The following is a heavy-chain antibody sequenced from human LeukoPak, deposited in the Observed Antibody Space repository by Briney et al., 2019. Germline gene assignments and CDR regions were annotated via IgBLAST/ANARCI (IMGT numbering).Heavy chain of an antibody. CDR1: GFTFGDYA. Sequence: GGSLRLSCTASGFTFGDYAMSWVRQAPGKGLEWVGFIRSKAYGGTTEYAASVKGRFTISRDDSKSIAYLQMNSLKTEDTAVYYCTRGSRFLEWLLRDWGQGTLVTVSS. J-gene: IGHJ4*02. V-gene: IGHV3-49*04. CDR2: IRSKAYGGTT. D-gene: IGHD3-3*01. CDR3: TRGSRFLEWLLRD.